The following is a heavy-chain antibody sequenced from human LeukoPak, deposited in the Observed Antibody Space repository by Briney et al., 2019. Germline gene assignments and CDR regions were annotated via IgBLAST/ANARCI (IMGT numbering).Heavy chain of an antibody. Sequence: PSETLSLTCTVSGGSISSSSYYWGWIRQPPGKGLEWIGTIYYTGSTYYNPSLKSRVTVSVDTSKNQFSRKLTSVTAADTAVYYCARRVARSSSGFDYWGQGTLVTVSS. V-gene: IGHV4-39*01. D-gene: IGHD6-6*01. J-gene: IGHJ4*02. CDR1: GGSISSSSYY. CDR3: ARRVARSSSGFDY. CDR2: IYYTGST.